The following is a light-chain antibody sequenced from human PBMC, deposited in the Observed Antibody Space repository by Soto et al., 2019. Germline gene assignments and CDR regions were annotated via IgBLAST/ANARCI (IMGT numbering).Light chain of an antibody. Sequence: EIVMTQSPTTLSVSPGERATLSCRASQSVSSNLAWYQQRPGQAPRLLISGASTRATDIPVRFSGSGSGTEFTLTISSLQAEDFAVYSCQQYGNWPLTFGGGTKVEIK. J-gene: IGKJ4*01. V-gene: IGKV3-15*01. CDR2: GAS. CDR1: QSVSSN. CDR3: QQYGNWPLT.